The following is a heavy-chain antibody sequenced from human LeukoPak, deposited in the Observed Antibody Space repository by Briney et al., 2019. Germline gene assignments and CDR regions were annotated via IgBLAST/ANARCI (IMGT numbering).Heavy chain of an antibody. Sequence: ASVKVSCKASGYTFTSYGISWVRQAPGQGLEWMGWVNPNSGGTNYAQKFQGRVTMTRDTSISTAYMELSRLRSDDTAVYYCARVNQGYCSSTSCREFDYWGQGTLVTVSS. V-gene: IGHV1-2*02. CDR3: ARVNQGYCSSTSCREFDY. CDR1: GYTFTSYG. CDR2: VNPNSGGT. D-gene: IGHD2-2*01. J-gene: IGHJ4*02.